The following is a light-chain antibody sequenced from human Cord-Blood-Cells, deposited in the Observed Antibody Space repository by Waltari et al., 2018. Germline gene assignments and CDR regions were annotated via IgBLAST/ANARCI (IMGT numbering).Light chain of an antibody. Sequence: EIALTQSPATLSFSPGERATLSCRASQSVSSYLAWYQQKPGQAPRLLIYDASNRATRIPARFSGSGSGTDFTLTISSLEPEDFAVYYCQQRSNWPITFGQGTRLEIK. CDR2: DAS. J-gene: IGKJ5*01. CDR1: QSVSSY. V-gene: IGKV3-11*01. CDR3: QQRSNWPIT.